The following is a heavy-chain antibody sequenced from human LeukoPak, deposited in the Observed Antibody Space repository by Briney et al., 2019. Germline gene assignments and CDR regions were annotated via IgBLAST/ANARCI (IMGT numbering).Heavy chain of an antibody. V-gene: IGHV4-4*07. Sequence: SETLSLTCAVSGGFISRNYWSWIRQPAGKRLEWIGRIHSSGSTNYNPSLKSRVSMSIKTSKKQFSLKLTSVTAADTAIYYCARGLVQGWGTHFDYWGQGTLITVSS. D-gene: IGHD7-27*01. CDR2: IHSSGST. CDR1: GGFISRNY. J-gene: IGHJ4*02. CDR3: ARGLVQGWGTHFDY.